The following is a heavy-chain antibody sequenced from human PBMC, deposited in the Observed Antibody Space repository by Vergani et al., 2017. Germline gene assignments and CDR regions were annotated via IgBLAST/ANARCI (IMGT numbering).Heavy chain of an antibody. CDR2: IKQDGSEK. CDR1: GFTFSSYW. V-gene: IGHV3-7*01. CDR3: AKSPRRITIFGVVSALDYYYYGMDV. D-gene: IGHD3-3*01. J-gene: IGHJ6*02. Sequence: EVQLVESGGGLVQPGGSLRLSCAASGFTFSSYWMSWVRQAPGKGLEWVANIKQDGSEKYYVDSVKGRFTISRDNAKNSLYLQMNSLRAEDTAVYYCAKSPRRITIFGVVSALDYYYYGMDVWGQGTTVTVSS.